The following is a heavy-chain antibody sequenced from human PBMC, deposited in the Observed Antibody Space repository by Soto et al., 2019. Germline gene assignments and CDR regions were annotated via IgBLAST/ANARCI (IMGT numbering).Heavy chain of an antibody. D-gene: IGHD2-21*02. CDR1: GYTFTGYY. J-gene: IGHJ6*02. CDR3: AREYCGGDCSLQDYYYYYGMDV. Sequence: ASVKVSCKASGYTFTGYYMHWVRQAPGQGLEWMGWINPNSGGTNYAQKFQGWVTMTRDTSISTAYMELSRLRSDDTAVYYCAREYCGGDCSLQDYYYYYGMDVWGQGTTVTVSS. CDR2: INPNSGGT. V-gene: IGHV1-2*04.